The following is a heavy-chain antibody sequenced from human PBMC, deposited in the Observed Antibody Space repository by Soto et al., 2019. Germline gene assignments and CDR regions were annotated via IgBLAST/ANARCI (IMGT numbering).Heavy chain of an antibody. Sequence: ASVKVSCKVSGYTLTELSMHWVRQAPGKGLEWMGGFDPEDGETIYALKFQGRVTMTEDTSTDTAYMELSSLRSEDTAVYYCTTHGGYSSGWNWFDPWGQGTLVTVSS. CDR1: GYTLTELS. CDR2: FDPEDGET. D-gene: IGHD6-19*01. V-gene: IGHV1-24*01. CDR3: TTHGGYSSGWNWFDP. J-gene: IGHJ5*02.